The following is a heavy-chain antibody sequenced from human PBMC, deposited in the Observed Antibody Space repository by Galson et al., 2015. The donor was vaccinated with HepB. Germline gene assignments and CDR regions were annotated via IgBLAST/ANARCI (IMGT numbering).Heavy chain of an antibody. V-gene: IGHV3-53*01. CDR2: IYTGGRT. Sequence: SLRLSCAASGFIVSSNYMTWVRQAPGKGLEWVSAIYTGGRTYYTDSVEGRFTISRDNSKNTLYLQMNSLRAEGTAVYYCAREKAGRGYGYYGMDVWGQGTTVTVSS. CDR1: GFIVSSNY. D-gene: IGHD5-12*01. J-gene: IGHJ6*02. CDR3: AREKAGRGYGYYGMDV.